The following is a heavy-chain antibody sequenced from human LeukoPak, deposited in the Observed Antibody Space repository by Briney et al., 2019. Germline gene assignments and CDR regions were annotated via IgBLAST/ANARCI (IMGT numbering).Heavy chain of an antibody. D-gene: IGHD6-19*01. CDR1: GGSLSSYY. Sequence: SETLSLTCTVSGGSLSSYYWSWIRQPAGKGLEWIGRIYTSGSTNYNPSLKSRVTMSVDTSKNQYSLKLSSVTAADTAVYYCARGEPPQWLDYWGQGTLVTVSS. V-gene: IGHV4-4*07. CDR2: IYTSGST. J-gene: IGHJ4*02. CDR3: ARGEPPQWLDY.